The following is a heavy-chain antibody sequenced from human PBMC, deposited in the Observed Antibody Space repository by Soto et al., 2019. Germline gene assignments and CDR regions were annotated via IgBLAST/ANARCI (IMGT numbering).Heavy chain of an antibody. D-gene: IGHD1-7*01. CDR3: ARDNNWNYVGDAFDI. CDR2: ISSSSSYI. J-gene: IGHJ3*02. V-gene: IGHV3-21*01. CDR1: GFTFSSYS. Sequence: GGSLRLSCAASGFTFSSYSMNWVRQATGKGLEWVSSISSSSSYIYYADSVKGRFTISRDNAKNSLYLQMNSLRAEDTAVYYCARDNNWNYVGDAFDIWGQGTMVTVSS.